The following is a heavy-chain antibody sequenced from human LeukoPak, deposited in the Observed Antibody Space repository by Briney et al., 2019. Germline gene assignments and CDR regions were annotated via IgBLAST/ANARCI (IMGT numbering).Heavy chain of an antibody. CDR3: AKFLGSSSWYGGEYFDY. J-gene: IGHJ4*02. Sequence: GGSLRLSCAASGCTFSSYAMSWVRQAPGKGLEWVSVISGSGGSTYYADSVKGRFTIFRTNSKNTLFLQMNSPTAEAPAVYYCAKFLGSSSWYGGEYFDYWGQGTVVTVSS. V-gene: IGHV3-23*01. CDR1: GCTFSSYA. D-gene: IGHD6-13*01. CDR2: ISGSGGST.